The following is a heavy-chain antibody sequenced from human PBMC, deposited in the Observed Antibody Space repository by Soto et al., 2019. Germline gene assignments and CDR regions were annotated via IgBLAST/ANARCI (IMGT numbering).Heavy chain of an antibody. CDR3: TTRWEAAAQPNDY. Sequence: GGSLRLSCAASGFTFSNAWMNWVRQAPGKGLEWVGRIKSKTDGGTTDYAAPVKGRFTISRDDSKNTLYLQMNSLKTEDTAVYYCTTRWEAAAQPNDYWGQGTLVTVSS. CDR1: GFTFSNAW. D-gene: IGHD6-13*01. J-gene: IGHJ4*02. CDR2: IKSKTDGGTT. V-gene: IGHV3-15*07.